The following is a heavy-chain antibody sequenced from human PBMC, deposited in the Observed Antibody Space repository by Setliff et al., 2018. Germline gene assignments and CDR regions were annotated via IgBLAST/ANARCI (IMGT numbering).Heavy chain of an antibody. V-gene: IGHV4-39*02. J-gene: IGHJ4*02. CDR3: ARDRQHCSSTSCRYYYGSGSSISFDY. CDR2: IYYSGST. CDR1: GGSISSSRDY. D-gene: IGHD3-10*01. Sequence: PSETLSLTCTVSGGSISSSRDYWGWIRQPPGKGLEWIGSIYYSGSTYYNPSLKSRVTISVDTSKNQFSLKLSSVTAADTAVYYCARDRQHCSSTSCRYYYGSGSSISFDYWGQGTMVTVAS.